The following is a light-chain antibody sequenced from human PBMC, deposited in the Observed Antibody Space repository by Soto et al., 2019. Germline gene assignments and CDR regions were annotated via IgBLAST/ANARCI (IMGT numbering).Light chain of an antibody. CDR3: QQYNSYPLT. CDR1: QTIDTW. Sequence: DIQMTQSPSTLSASVGDRVTITCRARQTIDTWLAWYQQNPGKAPKVLIYKASSLESGVPSRFSGSGSGTEFTLTISSLQPNDCATYYCQQYNSYPLTFGGGTKVEIK. J-gene: IGKJ4*01. CDR2: KAS. V-gene: IGKV1-5*03.